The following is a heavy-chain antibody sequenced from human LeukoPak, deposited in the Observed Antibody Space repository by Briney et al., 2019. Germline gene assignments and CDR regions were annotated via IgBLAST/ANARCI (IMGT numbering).Heavy chain of an antibody. V-gene: IGHV4-34*01. CDR3: AREGLAVVVAATRLGWFDP. Sequence: SETLSLTCAVYGGSFSGYYWSWIRQPPGKGLEWIGEINHSGSTDYNPSLKSRVTISVDTSKNQFSLKLSSVTAADTAVYYCAREGLAVVVAATRLGWFDPWGQGTLVTVSS. CDR2: INHSGST. J-gene: IGHJ5*02. D-gene: IGHD2-15*01. CDR1: GGSFSGYY.